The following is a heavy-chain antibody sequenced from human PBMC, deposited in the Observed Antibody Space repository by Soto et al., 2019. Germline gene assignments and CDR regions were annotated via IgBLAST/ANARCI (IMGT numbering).Heavy chain of an antibody. CDR3: ARAGDLYDFWSGYYSTNWFYP. Sequence: ASVKVSCKASGYTFTSYGISWVRQAPGQGLEWMGWISAYNGNTNYAQKLQGRVTMTTDTSTSTAYMELRSLRSDDTAVYYCARAGDLYDFWSGYYSTNWFYPWGQGTLVTVSS. D-gene: IGHD3-3*01. CDR1: GYTFTSYG. CDR2: ISAYNGNT. V-gene: IGHV1-18*01. J-gene: IGHJ5*02.